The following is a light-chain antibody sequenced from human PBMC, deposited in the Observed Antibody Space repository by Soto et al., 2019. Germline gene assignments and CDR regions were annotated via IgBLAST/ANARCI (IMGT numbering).Light chain of an antibody. CDR3: QQYGSSPT. CDR1: QSVSSNY. Sequence: EIVLTQSPAPLSLSPGERATLSCGASQSVSSNYVAWYQHKPGLAPSLLLYDASSRASGISDRFSGSGSGTDFTLTISRLEPEDFAVYYCQQYGSSPTFGGGTKVEIK. CDR2: DAS. V-gene: IGKV3D-20*01. J-gene: IGKJ4*01.